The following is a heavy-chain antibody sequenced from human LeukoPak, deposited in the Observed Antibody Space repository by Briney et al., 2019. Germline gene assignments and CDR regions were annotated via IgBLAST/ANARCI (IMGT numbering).Heavy chain of an antibody. CDR2: IYHSGNT. CDR1: GGSISSSNW. V-gene: IGHV4-4*02. Sequence: SGTLSLTCAVSGGSISSSNWWSWVRQPPGKGLEWIGEIYHSGNTNYNPSLKSRVTISVDKSKNQFSLKLSSVTAADTAVYYCAREIPRPYNWFDPWGQGTLVTVSS. J-gene: IGHJ5*02. CDR3: AREIPRPYNWFDP.